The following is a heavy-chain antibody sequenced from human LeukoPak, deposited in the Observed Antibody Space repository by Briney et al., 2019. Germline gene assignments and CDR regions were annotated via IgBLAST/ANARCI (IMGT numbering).Heavy chain of an antibody. CDR2: INPGNGVT. CDR1: GYAFTTYD. CDR3: ARSPQDYGGNCFNH. J-gene: IGHJ4*02. D-gene: IGHD4-23*01. Sequence: ASVKVSCKASGYAFTTYDINWVRQAPGQGLEWMAWINPGNGVTGYAQTFQDRITVTSDTSTDTVYMELASLTSNDTATYYCARSPQDYGGNCFNHWGLGALVTVSS. V-gene: IGHV1-8*01.